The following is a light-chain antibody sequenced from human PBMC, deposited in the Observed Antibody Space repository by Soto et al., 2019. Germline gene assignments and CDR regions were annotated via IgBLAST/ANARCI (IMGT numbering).Light chain of an antibody. Sequence: EIVLTQSPGTLSLSPGERVTLSCRASQSVSSNYLAWYQQKPGQAPRLLIYSASSRATGIPDRFSGSGSGTDFILTINRLEPEDFAVYYCQQYGGSPRVTFGGGTKVEIK. CDR3: QQYGGSPRVT. CDR1: QSVSSNY. V-gene: IGKV3-20*01. J-gene: IGKJ4*01. CDR2: SAS.